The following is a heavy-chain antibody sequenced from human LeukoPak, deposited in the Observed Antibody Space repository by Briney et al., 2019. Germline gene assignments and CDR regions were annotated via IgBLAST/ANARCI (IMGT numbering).Heavy chain of an antibody. CDR3: ARLHGYISGWCFDY. J-gene: IGHJ4*02. Sequence: SETLSLTCTVSGGSISSSSYFWGWIRQPPGKGLEWIGSTYYSGSTYYNPSLKSRVTISVDTSKNQFSLKLSSVTAADTAVYYCARLHGYISGWCFDYWGQGTLVTVSS. CDR2: TYYSGST. CDR1: GGSISSSSYF. D-gene: IGHD6-19*01. V-gene: IGHV4-39*01.